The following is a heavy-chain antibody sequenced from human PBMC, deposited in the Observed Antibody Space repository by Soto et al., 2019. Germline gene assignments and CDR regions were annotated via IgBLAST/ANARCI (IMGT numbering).Heavy chain of an antibody. D-gene: IGHD6-13*01. CDR2: IIPIFGTA. CDR3: ARDLRGDSSGWYGGGYYYYSGLDV. J-gene: IGHJ6*02. CDR1: GGTYSSYA. V-gene: IGHV1-69*13. Sequence: SVKVSCKASGGTYSSYAISWVRQAPGQGLEWMGGIIPIFGTANYAQKFQGRVTITADESTSTAYMELSSLRSEDTAVYYCARDLRGDSSGWYGGGYYYYSGLDVWGQGTTVTVSS.